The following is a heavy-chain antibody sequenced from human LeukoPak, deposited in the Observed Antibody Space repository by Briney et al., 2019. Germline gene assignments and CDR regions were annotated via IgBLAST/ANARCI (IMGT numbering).Heavy chain of an antibody. V-gene: IGHV4-39*01. J-gene: IGHJ4*02. Sequence: SETLSLICTVSVDSISGTTYYWGWIRQPPGKGLEWIGSVHYSGNTYYSPSLKSRAAINVDTSKNQFSLKLRFVTAADTAVYYCARHGRGGLSVLGNYWGQGTLVAVSS. CDR2: VHYSGNT. D-gene: IGHD2-21*01. CDR3: ARHGRGGLSVLGNY. CDR1: VDSISGTTYY.